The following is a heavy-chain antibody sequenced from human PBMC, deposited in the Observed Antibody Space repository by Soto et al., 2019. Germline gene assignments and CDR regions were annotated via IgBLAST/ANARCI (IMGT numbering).Heavy chain of an antibody. J-gene: IGHJ6*02. CDR1: GYTFTSYD. Sequence: GDSVKVSCKASGYTFTSYDINWVRQATGQGLEWMGWMNPNSGNTGYAQKFQGRVTMTRNTSISTAYMELSSLRSEDTAVYYCAREGVRPWNTDYYYYYGMDVWGQXTTVTVSS. V-gene: IGHV1-8*01. D-gene: IGHD1-1*01. CDR3: AREGVRPWNTDYYYYYGMDV. CDR2: MNPNSGNT.